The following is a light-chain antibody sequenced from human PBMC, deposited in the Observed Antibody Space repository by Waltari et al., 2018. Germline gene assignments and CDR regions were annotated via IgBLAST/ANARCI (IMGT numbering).Light chain of an antibody. CDR3: QQASRGPLT. V-gene: IGKV1-39*01. J-gene: IGKJ1*01. Sequence: RYLSWYQQKSGRAPKLLISFASSLESGVPSRFSGTGSGTDFTLTINSLQPEDIGTYYCQQASRGPLTFGQGT. CDR2: FAS. CDR1: RY.